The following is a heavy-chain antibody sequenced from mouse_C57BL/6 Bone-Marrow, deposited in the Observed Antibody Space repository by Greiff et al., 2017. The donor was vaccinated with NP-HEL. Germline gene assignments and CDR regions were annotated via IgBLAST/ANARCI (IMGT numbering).Heavy chain of an antibody. D-gene: IGHD1-1*01. Sequence: QVQLQQSGAELARPGASVKLSCKASGYTFTSYGISWVKQRTGQGLEWIGEIYPSSGNTYYNEKFKGKATLTADKSSSTAYMELRSLTSEDSAVYFWARRGGSSYVWFAYWGQGTLVTVSA. CDR2: IYPSSGNT. CDR1: GYTFTSYG. CDR3: ARRGGSSYVWFAY. V-gene: IGHV1-81*01. J-gene: IGHJ3*01.